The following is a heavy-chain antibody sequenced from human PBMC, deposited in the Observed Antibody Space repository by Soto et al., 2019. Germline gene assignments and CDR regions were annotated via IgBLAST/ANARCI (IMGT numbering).Heavy chain of an antibody. CDR2: VSGSGGST. CDR1: GFTFSNSA. J-gene: IGHJ3*02. V-gene: IGHV3-23*01. D-gene: IGHD3-22*01. CDR3: AKDPYHYESSAIILVGGAFDI. Sequence: EVQLLESGGGLVQPGGSLRLSCAASGFTFSNSAMSWVRQAPGKGLEWVSTVSGSGGSTYYADSIKGRFTISRDNSKNTLYLQMNSLRAEDTAVYYCAKDPYHYESSAIILVGGAFDIWGQGTMVTVSS.